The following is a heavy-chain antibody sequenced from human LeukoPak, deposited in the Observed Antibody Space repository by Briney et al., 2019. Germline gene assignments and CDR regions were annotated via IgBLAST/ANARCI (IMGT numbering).Heavy chain of an antibody. CDR1: GYSISSSNW. Sequence: PSDTLSLTCAVSGYSISSSNWWGWIRQPPGKGLEWIGYIYYSGSTYYNPSLKSRVTMSVDTSKNQFSLKLSSVTAVDTAVYYCASVSGSYAHDAFDIWGQGTMVTVSS. CDR2: IYYSGST. V-gene: IGHV4-28*01. D-gene: IGHD1-26*01. CDR3: ASVSGSYAHDAFDI. J-gene: IGHJ3*02.